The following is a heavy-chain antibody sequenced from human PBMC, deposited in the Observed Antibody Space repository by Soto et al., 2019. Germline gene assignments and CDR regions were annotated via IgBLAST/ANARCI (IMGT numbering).Heavy chain of an antibody. D-gene: IGHD5-12*01. CDR2: IYTSGST. CDR1: GGSISNYY. Sequence: SETLSLTCTVSGGSISNYYWSWIRQPAGKGLQWIGRIYTSGSTDYNPSLKSRVTISIDTSKNQFSLKVTSMTAADTAVYYCARERREEIHDGYDIDYWGQGTLVTVS. V-gene: IGHV4-4*07. J-gene: IGHJ4*02. CDR3: ARERREEIHDGYDIDY.